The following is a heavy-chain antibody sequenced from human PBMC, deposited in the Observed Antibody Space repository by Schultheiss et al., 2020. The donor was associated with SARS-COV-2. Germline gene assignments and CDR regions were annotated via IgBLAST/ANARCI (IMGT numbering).Heavy chain of an antibody. CDR2: IYYSGST. J-gene: IGHJ4*02. CDR3: ARLGVRFLEWLPVY. Sequence: SETLSLTCTVSGGSISSGGYYWSWIRQPPGKGLEWIGYIYYSGSTNYNPSLKSRVTISVDTSKNQFSLKLSSVTAADTAVYYCARLGVRFLEWLPVYWGQGTLVTVSS. D-gene: IGHD3-3*01. V-gene: IGHV4-61*08. CDR1: GGSISSGGYY.